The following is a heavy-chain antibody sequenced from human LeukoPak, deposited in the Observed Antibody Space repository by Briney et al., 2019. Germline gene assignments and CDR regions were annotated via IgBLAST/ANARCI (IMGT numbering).Heavy chain of an antibody. CDR1: GGSTSSYY. CDR2: IYTSGST. J-gene: IGHJ4*02. D-gene: IGHD5-24*01. V-gene: IGHV4-4*07. CDR3: ARVRRDGYLFDY. Sequence: SETLSLTCTVSGGSTSSYYWSWIRQPAGKGLEWIGRIYTSGSTNYNPSLKSRVTISVDKSKNQFSLKLSSVTAADTAVYYCARVRRDGYLFDYWGQGTLVTVSS.